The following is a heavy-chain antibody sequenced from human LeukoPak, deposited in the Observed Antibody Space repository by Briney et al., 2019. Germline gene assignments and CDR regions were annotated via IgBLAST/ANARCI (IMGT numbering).Heavy chain of an antibody. CDR1: GGSISSYY. CDR3: ARAGSGYDPFDD. V-gene: IGHV4-59*01. D-gene: IGHD3-22*01. Sequence: SETLTLTCTVSGGSISSYYWSWIRQPPGKGLEWIGYVYYSGSTNYNPSLKSRVTISVDTSNNQFSLKLSSVTAADTAVYYCARAGSGYDPFDDWREGTLVTVSS. CDR2: VYYSGST. J-gene: IGHJ4*02.